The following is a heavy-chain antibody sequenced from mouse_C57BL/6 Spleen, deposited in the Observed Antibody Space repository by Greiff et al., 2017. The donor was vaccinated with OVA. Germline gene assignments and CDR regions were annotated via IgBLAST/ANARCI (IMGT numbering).Heavy chain of an antibody. V-gene: IGHV1-53*01. CDR2: INPSNGGT. CDR1: GYTFTSYW. D-gene: IGHD2-4*01. J-gene: IGHJ1*03. CDR3: ARGGITRYFDV. Sequence: VRRQRAGAEVVKPGASVKLSCKASGYTFTSYWMHWVKQRPGQGLEWIGNINPSNGGTNYNEKFKSKATLTVDKSSSTAYMQLSSLTSEDSAVYYCARGGITRYFDVWGTRTTVTVSS.